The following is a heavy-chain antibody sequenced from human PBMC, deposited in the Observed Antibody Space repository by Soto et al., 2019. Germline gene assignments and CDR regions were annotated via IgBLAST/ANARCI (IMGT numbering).Heavy chain of an antibody. CDR1: GFTFSSYG. V-gene: IGHV3-30*18. D-gene: IGHD6-13*01. CDR2: ISYDGSNK. Sequence: QVQLVESGGGVVQPGRSLRLSCAASGFTFSSYGMHWVRQAPGKGLEWVAVISYDGSNKYYADSVKGRFTISRDNSKNTLDLQMNSLRAEDTAVYYCAKRSALAAAGIDYWGQGNLVTGSS. CDR3: AKRSALAAAGIDY. J-gene: IGHJ4*02.